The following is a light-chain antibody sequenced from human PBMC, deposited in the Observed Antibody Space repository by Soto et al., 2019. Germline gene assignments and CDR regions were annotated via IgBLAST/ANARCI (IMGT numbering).Light chain of an antibody. CDR1: SSDVGSYNL. CDR2: EVS. J-gene: IGLJ3*02. CDR3: CYYGGSSLWV. V-gene: IGLV2-23*02. Sequence: QSALTQPASVSGSPGQSITISCTGTSSDVGSYNLVSWYQQHPGKAPKLMIYEVSKRPSGVSNRFSGSKSGNTASLTISGLQAEDEDDYYCCYYGGSSLWVFGRGTKVTVL.